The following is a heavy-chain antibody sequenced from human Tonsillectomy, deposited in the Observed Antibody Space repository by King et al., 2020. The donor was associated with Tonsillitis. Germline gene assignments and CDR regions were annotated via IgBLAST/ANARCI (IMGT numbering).Heavy chain of an antibody. CDR1: GFTFSSYG. V-gene: IGHV3-33*01. CDR2: IWYDGSNN. D-gene: IGHD6-6*01. CDR3: ARVEAARLLIGGDYYYYMDV. Sequence: QLVQSGGGVVQPGRSLRLSCAASGFTFSSYGMHWVRQAPGKGLEWVAVIWYDGSNNYYVDSVKGRFTISRDNSKNTLYLQMNSLRAEDTAVYYCARVEAARLLIGGDYYYYMDVWGKGTTVTVSS. J-gene: IGHJ6*03.